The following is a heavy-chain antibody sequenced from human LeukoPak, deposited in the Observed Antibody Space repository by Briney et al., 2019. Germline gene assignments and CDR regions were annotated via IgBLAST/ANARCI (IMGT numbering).Heavy chain of an antibody. Sequence: SETLSLTCAVYGGSFSGYYWSWIRQPLGKGLEWIGEINHSGSTNYNPSLKSRVTISVDTSKNQFSLKLSSVTAADTAVYYCARVGNYYGSGSYYTTRYYFDYWGQGTLVTVSS. CDR3: ARVGNYYGSGSYYTTRYYFDY. CDR1: GGSFSGYY. CDR2: INHSGST. J-gene: IGHJ4*02. V-gene: IGHV4-34*01. D-gene: IGHD3-10*01.